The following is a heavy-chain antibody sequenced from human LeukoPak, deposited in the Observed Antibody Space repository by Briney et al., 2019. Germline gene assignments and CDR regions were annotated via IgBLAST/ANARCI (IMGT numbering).Heavy chain of an antibody. J-gene: IGHJ4*02. CDR1: SYTFTRYG. CDR3: ARSGRGTYYYFDL. V-gene: IGHV1-18*01. CDR2: ISGSNGNT. Sequence: ASVKASCKASSYTFTRYGISWVRQAPGQGLEWMGWISGSNGNTNYAQKFQGRVSMTADTSTSTAYMELRSLRSDDTAVYYCARSGRGTYYYFDLWGQGTLVTVSS. D-gene: IGHD1-26*01.